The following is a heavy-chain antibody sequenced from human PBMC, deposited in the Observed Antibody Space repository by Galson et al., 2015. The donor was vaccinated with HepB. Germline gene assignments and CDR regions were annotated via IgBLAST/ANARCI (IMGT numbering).Heavy chain of an antibody. CDR1: GFTFSSYA. D-gene: IGHD1-26*01. V-gene: IGHV3-64D*06. CDR2: ISSNGGST. Sequence: SLRLSCAASGFTFSSYAMHWVRQAPGKGLEYVSAISSNGGSTYYADSVKGRFTISRDNSKNTLYLQMSSLRAEDTAVYYCVKGEWELQEVDYWGQGTLVTVSS. CDR3: VKGEWELQEVDY. J-gene: IGHJ4*02.